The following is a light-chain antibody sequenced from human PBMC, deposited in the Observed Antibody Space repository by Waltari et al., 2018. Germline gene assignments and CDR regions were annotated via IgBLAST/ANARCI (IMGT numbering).Light chain of an antibody. J-gene: IGLJ3*02. CDR2: DVS. CDR1: SSDVGGYNY. V-gene: IGLV2-11*01. CDR3: CSYAGSYKRV. Sequence: QSALTQPRSVSGSPGQSVTISCTGTSSDVGGYNYVSWYQQHPGKAPKLMIYDVSKRPSGVPDRFSGSKSGNPASLTISGLQAEDEADYYCCSYAGSYKRVFGGGTKLTVL.